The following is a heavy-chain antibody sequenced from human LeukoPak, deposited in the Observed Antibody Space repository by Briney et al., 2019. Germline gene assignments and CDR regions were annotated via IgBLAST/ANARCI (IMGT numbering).Heavy chain of an antibody. J-gene: IGHJ4*02. Sequence: GASVKVSCKASGYTFTSCDINWVRQATGQGLEWMGWMNPNSGNTGYAQKFQGRVTMTRNTSISTAYMELSSLRSEDTAVYYCARATLYSGYDTGDYWGQGTLVTVSS. V-gene: IGHV1-8*01. CDR3: ARATLYSGYDTGDY. D-gene: IGHD5-12*01. CDR1: GYTFTSCD. CDR2: MNPNSGNT.